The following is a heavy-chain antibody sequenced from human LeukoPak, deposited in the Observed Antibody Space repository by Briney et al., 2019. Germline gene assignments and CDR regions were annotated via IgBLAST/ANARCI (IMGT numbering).Heavy chain of an antibody. CDR1: GYTFTGYY. J-gene: IGHJ6*03. V-gene: IGHV1-2*02. D-gene: IGHD5-12*01. CDR3: ARGYEGIVATIEGSGTTRYYYYMDV. CDR2: INPNSGGT. Sequence: VASVKVSCKASGYTFTGYYMHWVRQAPGQGLEWMGWINPNSGGTNYAQKFQGRVTMTRDTSISTAYMELSRLRSDDTAVYYCARGYEGIVATIEGSGTTRYYYYMDVWGKGTTVTISS.